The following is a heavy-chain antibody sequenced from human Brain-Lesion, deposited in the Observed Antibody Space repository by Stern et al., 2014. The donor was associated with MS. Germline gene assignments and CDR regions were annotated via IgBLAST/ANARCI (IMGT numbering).Heavy chain of an antibody. J-gene: IGHJ4*02. D-gene: IGHD1-14*01. CDR1: GFTFDDYA. V-gene: IGHV3-9*01. CDR3: ARDITGRSAYFAY. CDR2: ISWNSGTI. Sequence: VQLLQSGGDLVQPGRSLRLSCAAFGFTFDDYAMHWVREAPGKGLEWVAGISWNSGTIGYADSVKGRFTTSRDNAYSSLYLQMNSLRPEDTALYYCARDITGRSAYFAYWGQGTLVTVSS.